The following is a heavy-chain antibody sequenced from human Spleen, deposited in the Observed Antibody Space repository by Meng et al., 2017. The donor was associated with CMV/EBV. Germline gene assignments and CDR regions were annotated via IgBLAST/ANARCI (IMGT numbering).Heavy chain of an antibody. Sequence: VQPVESGXGVVQPGXSLRLACAASGFTFSSYWMHWVRQAPGKGLVWVSRINSDGSSTSYADSVKGRFTISRDNAKNTLYLQMNSLRAEDTAVYYCARVLSEYSSSFNFDYWGQGTLVTVSS. CDR2: INSDGSST. J-gene: IGHJ4*02. V-gene: IGHV3-74*02. CDR1: GFTFSSYW. D-gene: IGHD6-6*01. CDR3: ARVLSEYSSSFNFDY.